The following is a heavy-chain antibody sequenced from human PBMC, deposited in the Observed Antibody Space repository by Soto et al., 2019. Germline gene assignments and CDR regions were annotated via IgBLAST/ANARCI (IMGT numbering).Heavy chain of an antibody. Sequence: QVQLVQSGAEVKKPGASMKVSCTAAGYTFTGYYIHWVRQAPGQGLEWMGWINPKNGGAKYAEKFQGRDTMTGDTSITTVYMELSGVRSDDTAVYYCARGHVVGPIHDYFDYWGQGTLVTVSS. J-gene: IGHJ4*02. CDR3: ARGHVVGPIHDYFDY. V-gene: IGHV1-2*02. CDR2: INPKNGGA. D-gene: IGHD1-26*01. CDR1: GYTFTGYY.